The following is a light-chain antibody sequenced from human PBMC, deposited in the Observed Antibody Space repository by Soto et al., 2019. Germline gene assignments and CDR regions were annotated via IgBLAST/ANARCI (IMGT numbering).Light chain of an antibody. V-gene: IGKV3-20*01. CDR3: QQYGQSPLT. Sequence: EIVLTQSPGTLSLSPGERATLSCRASQSVSSSYLAWYQQKPGQAPRLLIYGASSRATGIPDRFSGSGSGTDFTLTITRLGHEDVAVYYCQQYGQSPLTFGGGTKVEIK. J-gene: IGKJ4*01. CDR1: QSVSSSY. CDR2: GAS.